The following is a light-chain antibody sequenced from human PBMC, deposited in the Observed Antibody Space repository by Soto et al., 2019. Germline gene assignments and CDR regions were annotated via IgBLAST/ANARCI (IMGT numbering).Light chain of an antibody. Sequence: EVVLTQSPGTLSLSPGERATLSCRASQSVSSNYLAWYQQKPGQAPRLLIYGVSTRATGIPDRFSGSGSGTGFSLTISRLEPEDFGMYYCQQYFTSPLTFGGGTKVEIK. V-gene: IGKV3-20*01. CDR2: GVS. CDR1: QSVSSNY. CDR3: QQYFTSPLT. J-gene: IGKJ4*01.